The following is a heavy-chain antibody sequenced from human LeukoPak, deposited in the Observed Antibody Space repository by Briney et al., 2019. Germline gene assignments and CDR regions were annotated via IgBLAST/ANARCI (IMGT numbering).Heavy chain of an antibody. Sequence: GASVKVSCKASGYTFTSYGISWVRQAPGQGLEWMGWINPNSGGTNYAQKFQGRVTMTRDTSISTAYMELSRLRSDDTAVYYCARVDTFIRPPDYWGQGTLVTVSS. J-gene: IGHJ4*02. CDR3: ARVDTFIRPPDY. D-gene: IGHD3-16*01. CDR1: GYTFTSYG. CDR2: INPNSGGT. V-gene: IGHV1-2*02.